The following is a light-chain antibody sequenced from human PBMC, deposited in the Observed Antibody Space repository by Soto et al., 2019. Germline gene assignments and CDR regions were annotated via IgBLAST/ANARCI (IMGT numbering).Light chain of an antibody. Sequence: EIVLTQSPGTLSLSSGERATLSCRASQSVTSNSLAWYQQRPGQAPRLLIYGTSTRATGIPDRFSGSGSETDFTLIISRLEHEDFAMYYCQQYGNSPCTFGQGTRLEI. CDR2: GTS. CDR1: QSVTSNS. V-gene: IGKV3-20*01. J-gene: IGKJ2*02. CDR3: QQYGNSPCT.